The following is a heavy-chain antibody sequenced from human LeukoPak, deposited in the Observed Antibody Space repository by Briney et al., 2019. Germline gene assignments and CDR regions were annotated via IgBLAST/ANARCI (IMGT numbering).Heavy chain of an antibody. J-gene: IGHJ5*02. CDR1: GYSISSGYY. CDR3: AREVAAVAGLFDP. Sequence: PSETLSLTWTVSGYSISSGYYWGWIRQPPGKGLEWIGSIYHSGSTYYNPSLKSRVTISVDTSKNQFSLKLSSVTAADTAVYYCAREVAAVAGLFDPWGQGTLVTVSS. D-gene: IGHD6-19*01. V-gene: IGHV4-38-2*02. CDR2: IYHSGST.